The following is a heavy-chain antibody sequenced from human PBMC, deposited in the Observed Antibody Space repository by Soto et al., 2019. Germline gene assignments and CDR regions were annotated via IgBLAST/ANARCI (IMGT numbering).Heavy chain of an antibody. Sequence: EVQLVETGGGLIQPGGSLRLSCAASGFSVGSNYMSWVRQAPGKGLEWVSVIYSGGTTYYADSVKGRFTISRDKSKNTVYLEMTRPKGEGPGKDFRGIRYSGSQRQLAVDYWGQGTLVTVSS. CDR1: GFSVGSNY. J-gene: IGHJ4*02. CDR3: GIRYSGSQRQLAVDY. D-gene: IGHD1-26*01. CDR2: IYSGGTT. V-gene: IGHV3-53*05.